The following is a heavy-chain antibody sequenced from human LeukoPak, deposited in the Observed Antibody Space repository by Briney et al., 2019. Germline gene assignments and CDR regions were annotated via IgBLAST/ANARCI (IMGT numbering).Heavy chain of an antibody. CDR3: ARGGLAAKGYSSSSAPWT. CDR1: GGSFSGYY. Sequence: SETLSLTCAVYGGSFSGYYWSWIRQPPGKGLEWIGEINHSGTTNHNPSLESRVTISVDMSKNQFSLKLRSVTAADTAVYYCARGGLAAKGYSSSSAPWTWGQGTLVTVSS. J-gene: IGHJ5*02. D-gene: IGHD6-13*01. V-gene: IGHV4-34*01. CDR2: INHSGTT.